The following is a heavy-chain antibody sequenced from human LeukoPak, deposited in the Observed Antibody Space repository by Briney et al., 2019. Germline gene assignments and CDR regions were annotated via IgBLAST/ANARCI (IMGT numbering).Heavy chain of an antibody. CDR2: MNPNSGNT. D-gene: IGHD2-2*01. J-gene: IGHJ6*03. V-gene: IGHV1-8*01. Sequence: ASVKVSCKASGYTFTSYDINWVRQATGQGLEWMGWMNPNSGNTGYAQKFQGRVTMTRNTSISTAYMELSSLRSEDTAVYYCASGRKYQLLLGYYYYYYMDVWGKGTTVTVSS. CDR3: ASGRKYQLLLGYYYYYYMDV. CDR1: GYTFTSYD.